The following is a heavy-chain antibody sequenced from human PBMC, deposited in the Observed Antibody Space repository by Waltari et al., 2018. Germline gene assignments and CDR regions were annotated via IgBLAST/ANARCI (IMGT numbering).Heavy chain of an antibody. V-gene: IGHV4-38-2*02. D-gene: IGHD3-3*01. CDR1: GYSISSGYY. Sequence: QVQLQESGPGLVKPSETLSLTCAVSGYSISSGYYWGWIRQPPGKGLEWIGSIYQRRSTYYNPSLKSRVTISGDTSKNQFSLKLSSVTAADTAVYYCARDSYYEFWSGYLGDYYYGMDVWGQGTTVTVSS. J-gene: IGHJ6*02. CDR3: ARDSYYEFWSGYLGDYYYGMDV. CDR2: IYQRRST.